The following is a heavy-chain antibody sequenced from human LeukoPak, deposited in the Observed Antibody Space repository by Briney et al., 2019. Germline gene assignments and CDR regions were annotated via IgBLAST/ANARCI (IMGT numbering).Heavy chain of an antibody. D-gene: IGHD3-9*01. J-gene: IGHJ4*02. V-gene: IGHV3-33*01. Sequence: PGGSLRLSCAASGFTFSSYGMHWVRQAPGKGLEWVAVIWYDGSNKYYADSVKGRFTISRDNSKNTLYLQMNSLRAEDTAVYYCARDRENILTGYQFDYWGQGTLVTVSS. CDR3: ARDRENILTGYQFDY. CDR1: GFTFSSYG. CDR2: IWYDGSNK.